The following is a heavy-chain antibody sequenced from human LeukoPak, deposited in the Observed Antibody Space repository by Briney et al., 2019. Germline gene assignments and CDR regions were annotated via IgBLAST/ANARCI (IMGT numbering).Heavy chain of an antibody. Sequence: SETLSLTCTVSSGSISTSNYYWGWVRQPPGKALEWIGNIFYSGSTYYSPSLKSRVTISVDTSKNQFSLKLNSVTAADTAVYYCARGYYDSSGYYQSPIFDYWGQGTLVTVSS. J-gene: IGHJ4*02. CDR3: ARGYYDSSGYYQSPIFDY. CDR2: IFYSGST. V-gene: IGHV4-39*07. D-gene: IGHD3-22*01. CDR1: SGSISTSNYY.